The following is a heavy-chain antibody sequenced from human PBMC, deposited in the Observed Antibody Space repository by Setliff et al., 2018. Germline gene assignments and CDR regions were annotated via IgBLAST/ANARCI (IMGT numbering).Heavy chain of an antibody. CDR3: ARDGVFYAMDV. CDR1: TFTFNKYA. D-gene: IGHD3-10*01. CDR2: IGASGHNT. Sequence: GGPLRLSCAAFTFTFNKYAVTWVRQAPGKGLQWVASIGASGHNTYYADFAKGRFTISRDNAKDSLYLQMNSLRAEDTALYYCARDGVFYAMDVWGRGTTVTVSS. J-gene: IGHJ6*02. V-gene: IGHV3-23*01.